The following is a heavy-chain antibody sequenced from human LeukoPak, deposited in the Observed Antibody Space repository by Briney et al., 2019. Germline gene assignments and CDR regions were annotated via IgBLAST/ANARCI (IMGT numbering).Heavy chain of an antibody. J-gene: IGHJ4*02. D-gene: IGHD4-17*01. CDR1: GFTFSTYW. CDR3: ARGRDYALDY. CDR2: MNPDGGGT. Sequence: PGGSLRLSCAASGFTFSTYWMHWVRQAPGKGLVWVSRMNPDGGGTYSADSVKGRFTISRDNAKNTLYLQMNSLRAEDTAVYYCARGRDYALDYWGQGTRVTVSS. V-gene: IGHV3-74*01.